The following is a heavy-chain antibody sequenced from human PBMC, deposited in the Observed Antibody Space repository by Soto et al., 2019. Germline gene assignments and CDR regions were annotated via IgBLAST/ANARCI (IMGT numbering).Heavy chain of an antibody. CDR2: ISGSGGST. CDR3: AKDLGDCVSESIYYYYGRWV. CDR1: GFTLSSNA. V-gene: IGHV3-23*01. D-gene: IGHD2-21*02. J-gene: IGHJ6*01. Sequence: GGWMRLSCAASGFTLSSNAMSWVRQAPGKGLEWVPAISGSGGSTYYADSVKGRFTISRDNSKNTLYRKMNSLSAEDTAVYDCAKDLGDCVSESIYYYYGRWVWEQETT.